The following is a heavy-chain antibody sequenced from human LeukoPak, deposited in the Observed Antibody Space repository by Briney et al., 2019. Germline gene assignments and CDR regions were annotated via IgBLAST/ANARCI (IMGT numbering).Heavy chain of an antibody. Sequence: GSLRLSCAASGFTFSSYSMNWVRQAPGKGLEWVSSISSSSSYIYYADSVKGRFTISRDNAKNSLYLQMNSLRAEDTAVYYCARDGVTMIVSPRGAVDYWGQGTLVTVSS. CDR2: ISSSSSYI. CDR1: GFTFSSYS. D-gene: IGHD3-22*01. V-gene: IGHV3-21*01. CDR3: ARDGVTMIVSPRGAVDY. J-gene: IGHJ4*02.